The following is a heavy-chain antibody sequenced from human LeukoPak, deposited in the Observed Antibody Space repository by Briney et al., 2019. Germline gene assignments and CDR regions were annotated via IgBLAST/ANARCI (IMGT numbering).Heavy chain of an antibody. V-gene: IGHV1-24*01. CDR1: GYTLTELS. J-gene: IGHJ5*02. CDR3: ARDYGGSSGWFDP. CDR2: FDPEDGET. Sequence: ASVKVSCKVSGYTLTELSMHWVRQAPGKGLEWMGGFDPEDGETIYAQKFQGRVTMTEDTSTDTAYMELRSLTSEDTAVYYCARDYGGSSGWFDPWGQGTLVTVSS. D-gene: IGHD4-23*01.